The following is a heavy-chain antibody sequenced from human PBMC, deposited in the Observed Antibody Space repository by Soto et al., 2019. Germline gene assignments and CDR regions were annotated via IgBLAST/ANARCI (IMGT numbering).Heavy chain of an antibody. J-gene: IGHJ4*02. V-gene: IGHV1-69*02. CDR3: ARGDSGYDNYFDY. Sequence: QVQLVQSGAEVKKPGSSVKVSCKASGGTFSSYTISWVRQAPGQGLEWMGRIIPILGIANYAQRFQGRVTITADKSTSTAYMELSSLRSEDTAVYYCARGDSGYDNYFDYWGQGTLVTVSS. CDR2: IIPILGIA. CDR1: GGTFSSYT. D-gene: IGHD5-12*01.